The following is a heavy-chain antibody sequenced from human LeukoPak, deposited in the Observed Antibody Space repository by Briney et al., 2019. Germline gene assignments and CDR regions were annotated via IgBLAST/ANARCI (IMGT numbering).Heavy chain of an antibody. J-gene: IGHJ4*02. CDR2: ISAYNGNT. Sequence: ASVKVSCKASGYTFTSYGISWVRQAPGQGLEWMGWISAYNGNTNYAQKLQGRVTMTTDTSTSTAYMELRSLRSDDTAVYYCASLPLERWPDLFDYWGQGTLVTVSS. D-gene: IGHD1-1*01. CDR3: ASLPLERWPDLFDY. V-gene: IGHV1-18*01. CDR1: GYTFTSYG.